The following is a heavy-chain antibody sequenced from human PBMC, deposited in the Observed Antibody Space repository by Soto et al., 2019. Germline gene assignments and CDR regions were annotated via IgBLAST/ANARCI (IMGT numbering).Heavy chain of an antibody. CDR2: IYHSGST. CDR3: ARTNRYYDFWSGYYTPYYYYGMDV. Sequence: PSETLSLTCAVSGGSISSSNWWSWVRQPPGKGLEWIGEIYHSGSTNYNPSLKSRVTISVEKSKNQFSLKLSSVPAADTAVYYCARTNRYYDFWSGYYTPYYYYGMDVWGQGTTVTVSS. D-gene: IGHD3-3*01. J-gene: IGHJ6*02. CDR1: GGSISSSNW. V-gene: IGHV4-4*02.